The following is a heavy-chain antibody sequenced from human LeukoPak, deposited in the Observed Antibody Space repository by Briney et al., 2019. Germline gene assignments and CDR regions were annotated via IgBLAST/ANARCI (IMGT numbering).Heavy chain of an antibody. CDR3: ARSAFGETLVNY. V-gene: IGHV3-66*01. CDR2: IYSGGNT. J-gene: IGHJ4*02. CDR1: GFTVSSNY. D-gene: IGHD3-10*01. Sequence: PGGSLRLSCAASGFTVSSNYMSWVRQAPGKGLECVSVIYSGGNTYHADSVKGRFIISRDNSKNTLYLQMNSLRAEDTAVYYCARSAFGETLVNYWGQGTLVTVSS.